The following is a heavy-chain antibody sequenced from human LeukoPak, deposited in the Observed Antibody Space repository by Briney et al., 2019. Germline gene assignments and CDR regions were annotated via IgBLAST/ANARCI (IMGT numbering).Heavy chain of an antibody. CDR3: AKDIVSQLGFDY. CDR2: ISGDGGST. V-gene: IGHV3-43*02. Sequence: PGGSLRLSCAASGFTFDDYAMHWVRQAPGKGLEWVSLISGDGGSTYYADSVKGRFTISRDNSKNSLYLQMNSLRTEDTALHYCAKDIVSQLGFDYWGQGTLVTVSS. CDR1: GFTFDDYA. D-gene: IGHD2-2*01. J-gene: IGHJ4*02.